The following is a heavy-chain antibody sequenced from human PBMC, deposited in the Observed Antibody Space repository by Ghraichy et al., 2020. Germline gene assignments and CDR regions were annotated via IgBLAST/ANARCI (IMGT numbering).Heavy chain of an antibody. J-gene: IGHJ5*02. D-gene: IGHD2-2*01. CDR1: GYTFSSFA. CDR2: INVGNGDT. V-gene: IGHV1-3*01. CDR3: ARPYLYSSTWGAWFDP. Sequence: ASGKVSCKASGYTFSSFAMHWVRQAPGQRLEWMGWINVGNGDTKYSQKFQGRVTITRDTSASTAYMELSSLRSEDTAVYYCARPYLYSSTWGAWFDPWGQGTLVTVSP.